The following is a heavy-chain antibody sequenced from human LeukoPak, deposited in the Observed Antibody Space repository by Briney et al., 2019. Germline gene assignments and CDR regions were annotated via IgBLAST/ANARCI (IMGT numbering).Heavy chain of an antibody. CDR2: ISRNSGSI. D-gene: IGHD1-26*01. J-gene: IGHJ4*02. CDR3: APTWELLRFPFDY. Sequence: GGSLRLSCAASGFTFDNYAMHWVRQAPGKGLEWVSGISRNSGSIGYADSAKGRFTISRDNSKNTLYLQMNSLRAEDTAVYYCAPTWELLRFPFDYWGQGTLVTVSS. V-gene: IGHV3-9*01. CDR1: GFTFDNYA.